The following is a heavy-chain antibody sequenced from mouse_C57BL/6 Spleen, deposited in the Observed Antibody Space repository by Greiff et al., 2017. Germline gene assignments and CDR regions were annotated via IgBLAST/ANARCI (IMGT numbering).Heavy chain of an antibody. J-gene: IGHJ4*01. CDR1: GYAFSSSW. Sequence: VQVVESGPELVKPGASVKISCKASGYAFSSSWMNWVKQRPGKGLEWIGRIYPGDGDTNYNGKFKGKATLTADKSSSTAYMQLSSLTSEDSAVYFCARRGYYYGSSLYAMDYWGQGTSVTVSS. D-gene: IGHD1-1*01. CDR2: IYPGDGDT. V-gene: IGHV1-82*01. CDR3: ARRGYYYGSSLYAMDY.